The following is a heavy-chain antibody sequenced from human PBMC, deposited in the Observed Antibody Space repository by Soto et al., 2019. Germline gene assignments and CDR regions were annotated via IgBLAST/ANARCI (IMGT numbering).Heavy chain of an antibody. V-gene: IGHV3-33*01. CDR1: GFTFSSYG. Sequence: GGSLRLSCGASGFTFSSYGMHWVRQAPGKGLEWVAVIWYDGSNKYYADSVKGRFTISRDNSKNTLYLQMNSLRAEDTAVYYCARESHYYDSSGYPSYFDYWGQGTLVTVSS. J-gene: IGHJ4*02. D-gene: IGHD3-22*01. CDR2: IWYDGSNK. CDR3: ARESHYYDSSGYPSYFDY.